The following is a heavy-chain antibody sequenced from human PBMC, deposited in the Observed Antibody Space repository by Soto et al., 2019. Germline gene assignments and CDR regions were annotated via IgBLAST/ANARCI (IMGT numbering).Heavy chain of an antibody. V-gene: IGHV4-39*01. CDR3: ASVIPHSLPAAIRTTLYYDGMDV. J-gene: IGHJ6*02. Sequence: QLQLQESGPGLVKPSETLSLTCTVSGGSISSSSYYWGWIRQPPGKGLEWIGSIYYSGSTYYNPSLESRVTISVDTSKNQVCLKLSSVTDADTAVYYRASVIPHSLPAAIRTTLYYDGMDVWGQGTTVTVSS. CDR2: IYYSGST. D-gene: IGHD2-2*02. CDR1: GGSISSSSYY.